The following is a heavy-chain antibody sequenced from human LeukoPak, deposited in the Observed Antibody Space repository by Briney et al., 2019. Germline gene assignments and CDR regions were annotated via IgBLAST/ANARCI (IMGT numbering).Heavy chain of an antibody. CDR2: ISMSSSYI. CDR3: ARGGPHDYSDYCFDY. V-gene: IGHV3-21*01. Sequence: GGSLRLSCAASGFTFSSYTMNWVRQAPGKGLEWVSSISMSSSYIYYAKSVKGRFTISRDNAKNSLYLQMNSLRAEDMAVYYCARGGPHDYSDYCFDYWGQGTLVTVSS. D-gene: IGHD4-11*01. J-gene: IGHJ4*02. CDR1: GFTFSSYT.